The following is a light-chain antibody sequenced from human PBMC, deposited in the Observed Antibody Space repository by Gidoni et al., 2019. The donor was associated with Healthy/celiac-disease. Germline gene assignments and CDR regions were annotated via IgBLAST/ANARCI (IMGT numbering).Light chain of an antibody. CDR2: EVS. CDR3: SSYTSSSTWV. V-gene: IGLV2-14*01. Sequence: QSALTQPASVSGSPGQSITISCTGTSSDVGGYNYVSWYQQHPGKAPKLMLYEVSNRPSGVSNRFSGSKSGNTASLTISGLQVEDEADYYCSSYTSSSTWVFGGGTKLTV. CDR1: SSDVGGYNY. J-gene: IGLJ3*02.